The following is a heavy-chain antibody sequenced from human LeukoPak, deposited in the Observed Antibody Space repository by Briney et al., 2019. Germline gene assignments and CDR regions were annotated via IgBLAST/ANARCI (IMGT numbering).Heavy chain of an antibody. Sequence: ASVKVSCKASGGTFSSYAISWVRRAPGQGLEWMGGIIPIFGTANYAQKFQGRVTITTDESTSTAYMELSSLRSEDTAVYYCARGDTAMGTYYYYMDVWGKGTTVTVSS. CDR1: GGTFSSYA. J-gene: IGHJ6*03. CDR3: ARGDTAMGTYYYYMDV. V-gene: IGHV1-69*05. D-gene: IGHD5-18*01. CDR2: IIPIFGTA.